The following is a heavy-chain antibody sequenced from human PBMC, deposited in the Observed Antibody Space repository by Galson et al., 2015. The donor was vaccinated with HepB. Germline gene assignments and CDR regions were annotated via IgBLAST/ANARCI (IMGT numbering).Heavy chain of an antibody. Sequence: SLRLSCAASGFTFSSYAMHWVRQAPGKGLEWVAVISYDGSNKYYADSVKGRFTISRDNSKNTLYLQMNSLRAEDTAVYYRAKDRNNNYYDSSGYLKGDDYWGQGTLVTVSS. D-gene: IGHD3-22*01. CDR1: GFTFSSYA. V-gene: IGHV3-30*04. J-gene: IGHJ4*02. CDR2: ISYDGSNK. CDR3: AKDRNNNYYDSSGYLKGDDY.